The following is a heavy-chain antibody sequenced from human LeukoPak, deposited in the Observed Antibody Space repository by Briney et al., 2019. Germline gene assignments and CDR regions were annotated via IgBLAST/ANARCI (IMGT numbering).Heavy chain of an antibody. J-gene: IGHJ4*02. V-gene: IGHV1-2*02. CDR2: IHPNSGVT. D-gene: IGHD6-19*01. CDR1: GYSFTDYY. CDR3: ARNGIAVAGYDY. Sequence: GASVKVSCKTSGYSFTDYYIHWVRQAPGQGLEWMAWIHPNSGVTNYALKFQGRVTMTRDTSISTAYMELSRLRSDDTAVYYCARNGIAVAGYDYWGQGTLVTVST.